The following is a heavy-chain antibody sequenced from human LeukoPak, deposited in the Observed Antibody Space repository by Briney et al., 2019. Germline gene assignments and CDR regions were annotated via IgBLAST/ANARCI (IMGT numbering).Heavy chain of an antibody. V-gene: IGHV4-34*01. D-gene: IGHD3-9*01. CDR2: INHSGST. Sequence: SETLSLTCAVYGGPFSGYYWSWIRQPPGKGLEWIGEINHSGSTNYNPSLKSRVTISVDTSKNQFSLKLSSVTAADTAVYYCARGRLGPDYWGQGTLVTVSS. J-gene: IGHJ4*02. CDR1: GGPFSGYY. CDR3: ARGRLGPDY.